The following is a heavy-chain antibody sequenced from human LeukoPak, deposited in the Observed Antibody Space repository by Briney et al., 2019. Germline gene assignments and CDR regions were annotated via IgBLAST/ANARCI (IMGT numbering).Heavy chain of an antibody. CDR2: INHSGST. Sequence: KPSETLSLTCAVYGGSFSGYYWSWIRQPPGKGLEWIGEINHSGSTNYNPSLKSRVTISVDTSKNQFSLKLSSVTAADTAVYYCARGGNYGSGSYYPWGQGTLVTVSS. J-gene: IGHJ5*02. D-gene: IGHD3-10*01. CDR1: GGSFSGYY. V-gene: IGHV4-34*01. CDR3: ARGGNYGSGSYYP.